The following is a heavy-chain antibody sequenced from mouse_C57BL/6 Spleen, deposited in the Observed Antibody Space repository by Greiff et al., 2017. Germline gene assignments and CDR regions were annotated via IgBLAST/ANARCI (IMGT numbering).Heavy chain of an antibody. V-gene: IGHV1-80*01. CDR1: GYAFSSYW. J-gene: IGHJ3*01. CDR2: IYPGDGDT. Sequence: VQGVESGAELVKPGASVKISCKASGYAFSSYWMNWVKQRPGKGLEWIGQIYPGDGDTNYNGKFKGKATLTADKSSSTAYMQLSSLTSEDSAVYFCARSDGSSYKVWFAYWGQGTLVTVSA. D-gene: IGHD1-1*01. CDR3: ARSDGSSYKVWFAY.